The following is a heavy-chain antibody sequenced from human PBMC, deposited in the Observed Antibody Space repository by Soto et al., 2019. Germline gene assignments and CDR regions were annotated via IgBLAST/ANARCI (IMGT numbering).Heavy chain of an antibody. J-gene: IGHJ4*01. CDR1: GFTFITYD. D-gene: IGHD6-25*01. Sequence: ASVKVSCMTSGFTFITYDFNWVRQAAGQGLEWMGWMNPNNGNAGFAQKFRGRINMTRNTSISTAYLELSSLRSDDSAVYFCARRKERSGPSYLDLWGHGTQVTVSS. CDR2: MNPNNGNA. CDR3: ARRKERSGPSYLDL. V-gene: IGHV1-8*01.